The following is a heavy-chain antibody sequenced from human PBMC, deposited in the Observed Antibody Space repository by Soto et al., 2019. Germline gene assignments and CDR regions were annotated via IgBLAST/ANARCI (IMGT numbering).Heavy chain of an antibody. V-gene: IGHV5-51*01. CDR2: IYPGDSDT. J-gene: IGHJ6*02. Sequence: MPGKGLEWMGIIYPGDSDTRYSPSFQGQVTISADKSISTAYLQWSSLKASDTAMYYCARQASTIFGVVKDYYYYYGMDVWGQGTTVTVSS. CDR3: ARQASTIFGVVKDYYYYYGMDV. D-gene: IGHD3-3*01.